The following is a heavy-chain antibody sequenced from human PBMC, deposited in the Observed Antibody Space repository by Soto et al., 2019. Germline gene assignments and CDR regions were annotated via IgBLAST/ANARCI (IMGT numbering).Heavy chain of an antibody. J-gene: IGHJ4*02. CDR3: AREDRDIVVVPAAILPDY. V-gene: IGHV3-30-3*01. CDR2: ISYDGSNK. D-gene: IGHD2-2*02. Sequence: QVQLVESGGGVVQPGRSLRLSCAASGFTFSSYAIHWVRQAPGKGLEWVAGISYDGSNKYYADSVKGRFTISRDNSKNTLYLQMNSLRAEDTAVYYCAREDRDIVVVPAAILPDYWGQGTLVTVSS. CDR1: GFTFSSYA.